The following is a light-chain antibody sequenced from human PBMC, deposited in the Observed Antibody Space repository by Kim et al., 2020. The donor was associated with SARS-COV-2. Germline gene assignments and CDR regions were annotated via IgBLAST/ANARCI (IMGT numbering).Light chain of an antibody. CDR2: DVS. J-gene: IGLJ3*02. Sequence: QSALTQPASVSGSPGQSITISCTGTSSDGGGYNYVPWYQQHPGKASKLMIYDVSKRRSGVSNRFSGSKSGNSACLTISGLQAEDEADYYCSSYTSSSPWVFGGGTKVTVL. CDR3: SSYTSSSPWV. CDR1: SSDGGGYNY. V-gene: IGLV2-14*01.